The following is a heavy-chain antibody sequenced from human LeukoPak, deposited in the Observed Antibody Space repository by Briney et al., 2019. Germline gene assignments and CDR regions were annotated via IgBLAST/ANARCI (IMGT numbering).Heavy chain of an antibody. Sequence: GGSLRLSCAASGFTFSSYNMNWVRQAPGKGLEWVSFISSSSSYIYYADSVKGRFTISRDNAKSSLYLQMNSLRAEDTAVYYCAKEYSYGSVYYFDYWGQGTLVTVSS. CDR3: AKEYSYGSVYYFDY. V-gene: IGHV3-21*01. D-gene: IGHD5-18*01. CDR2: ISSSSSYI. CDR1: GFTFSSYN. J-gene: IGHJ4*02.